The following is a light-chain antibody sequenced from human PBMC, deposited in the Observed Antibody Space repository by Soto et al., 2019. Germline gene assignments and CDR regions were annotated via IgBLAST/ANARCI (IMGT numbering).Light chain of an antibody. CDR2: ASS. Sequence: DIQMTQSPSSLSASVGDRVTITRRASQTISSYLNWYQQRPGKAPNLLIYASSSLQSGVPPRFSGSGSGTDFTLTISSLQPEDFATYYCQQTYSTPITFGQGTRLEIK. J-gene: IGKJ5*01. CDR1: QTISSY. V-gene: IGKV1-39*01. CDR3: QQTYSTPIT.